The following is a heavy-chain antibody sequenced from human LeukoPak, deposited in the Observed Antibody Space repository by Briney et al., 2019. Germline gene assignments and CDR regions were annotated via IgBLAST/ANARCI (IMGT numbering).Heavy chain of an antibody. Sequence: PGGSLRLSCAASGFTFRSYDIHWVRQVTGKGLEWVSAIGIAGDTYYLDPVKGRFTISRENAKNSLYLQMNSLRVGDTAVYYCARGQLVRAGYFDLWGRGTLVTVSS. J-gene: IGHJ2*01. CDR2: IGIAGDT. CDR1: GFTFRSYD. D-gene: IGHD3-10*01. V-gene: IGHV3-13*01. CDR3: ARGQLVRAGYFDL.